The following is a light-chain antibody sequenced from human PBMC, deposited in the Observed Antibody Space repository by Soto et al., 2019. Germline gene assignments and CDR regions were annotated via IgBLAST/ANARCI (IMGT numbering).Light chain of an antibody. CDR1: QSISSW. V-gene: IGKV1-5*01. J-gene: IGKJ4*01. CDR3: QQYNSYSPA. Sequence: DIQMTQSPSTLSASVGDRVTITCRASQSISSWLAWYQQKPGKAPKLLIYDASSLESGVPSRFSGSGSGTEFTLTISSLQPDEFATDYCQQYNSYSPAFGGGTKVEIK. CDR2: DAS.